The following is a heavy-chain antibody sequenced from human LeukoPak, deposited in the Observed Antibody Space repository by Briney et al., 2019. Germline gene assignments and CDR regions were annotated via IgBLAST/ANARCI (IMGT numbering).Heavy chain of an antibody. J-gene: IGHJ4*02. V-gene: IGHV1-2*02. CDR2: INPNSGGT. Sequence: ASVKVSCKASGGTFSSYAISWVRQAPGQGLEWMGWINPNSGGTNYAQKFQGRVTMTRDTSISTAYMELSRLRSDDTAVYYCATWELGYWGQGTLVTVSS. D-gene: IGHD1-26*01. CDR3: ATWELGY. CDR1: GGTFSSYA.